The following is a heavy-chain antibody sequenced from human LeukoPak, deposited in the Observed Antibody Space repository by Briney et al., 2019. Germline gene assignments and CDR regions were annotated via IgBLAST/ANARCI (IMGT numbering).Heavy chain of an antibody. Sequence: GRSLRLSCAASRFTFDDYAMHWVRQAPGKGLEWVSGISWNSGSIGYADSVKGRFTISRDNAKNSLYLQMNSLRAEDTALYYCAKVAVAGTTINWFDPWGQGTLVTVSS. CDR1: RFTFDDYA. CDR3: AKVAVAGTTINWFDP. CDR2: ISWNSGSI. V-gene: IGHV3-9*01. D-gene: IGHD6-19*01. J-gene: IGHJ5*02.